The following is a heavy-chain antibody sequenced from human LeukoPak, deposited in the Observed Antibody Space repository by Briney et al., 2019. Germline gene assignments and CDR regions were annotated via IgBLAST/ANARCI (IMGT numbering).Heavy chain of an antibody. V-gene: IGHV4-61*02. J-gene: IGHJ4*02. CDR1: GGSISSGSYY. Sequence: SQTLSLTCTVSGGSISSGSYYWSWIRQPAGKGLEWIGRIYTSGSTNYNPSLKSRVTISVDTSKNQFSLKLSSVTAADTAVYYCARVEMATIRGFDYWGQGTLVTVSS. D-gene: IGHD5-24*01. CDR2: IYTSGST. CDR3: ARVEMATIRGFDY.